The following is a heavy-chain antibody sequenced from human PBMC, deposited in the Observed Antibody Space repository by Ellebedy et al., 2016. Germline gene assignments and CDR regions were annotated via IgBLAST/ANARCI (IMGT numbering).Heavy chain of an antibody. V-gene: IGHV3-9*01. Sequence: SLKISXAASGFTFDDYAMHWVRQAPGKGLEWVSGISWNSGSIGYADSVKGRFTISRDNAKNSLYLQMNSLRAEDTALYYCAKGCGGDCYSGPDYYYGMDVWGQGTTVTVSS. CDR3: AKGCGGDCYSGPDYYYGMDV. CDR2: ISWNSGSI. J-gene: IGHJ6*02. CDR1: GFTFDDYA. D-gene: IGHD2-21*02.